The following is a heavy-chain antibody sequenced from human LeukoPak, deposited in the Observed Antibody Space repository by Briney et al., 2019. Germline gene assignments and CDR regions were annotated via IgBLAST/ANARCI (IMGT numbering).Heavy chain of an antibody. J-gene: IGHJ4*02. CDR2: ISSSSSTI. CDR3: ARDRGGRPLDY. Sequence: GGSLRLSCAASGFTFSSYSMNWVRQAPGKGLEWVSYISSSSSTIYYADSVKGRFTISRDNAKNSLYLQMNSLRAEDTAVYYCARDRGGRPLDYWGQGTLVTVSS. V-gene: IGHV3-48*01. D-gene: IGHD3-16*01. CDR1: GFTFSSYS.